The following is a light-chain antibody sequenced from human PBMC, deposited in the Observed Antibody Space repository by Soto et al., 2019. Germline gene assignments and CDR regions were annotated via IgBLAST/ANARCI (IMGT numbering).Light chain of an antibody. J-gene: IGKJ4*01. CDR3: QQLNGYQLA. CDR1: QGMSTY. CDR2: SAS. V-gene: IGKV1-9*01. Sequence: DIQLTQSPSFLSASVGDTVTITCRASQGMSTYLAWYQQKPGKVPKLLIRSASTFQSGVPPRFSGGGSGTEFTLTIRTLQPDDSGIYYCQQLNGYQLAFGGGTNVEIK.